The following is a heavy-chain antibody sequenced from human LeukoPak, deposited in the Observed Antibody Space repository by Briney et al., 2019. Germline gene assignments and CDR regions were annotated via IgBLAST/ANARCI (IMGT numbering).Heavy chain of an antibody. CDR3: ARDRDIVATSDYGMDV. CDR2: LSSSSSYI. CDR1: GFTFSSYS. J-gene: IGHJ6*02. D-gene: IGHD5-12*01. V-gene: IGHV3-21*01. Sequence: GGSLRLSCAASGFTFSSYSMNWVRQAPGKGLEWVSSLSSSSSYIYYADSVKGRFTISRDNAKNSLYLQMNSLRAEDTAVYYCARDRDIVATSDYGMDVWGQGTTVTVSS.